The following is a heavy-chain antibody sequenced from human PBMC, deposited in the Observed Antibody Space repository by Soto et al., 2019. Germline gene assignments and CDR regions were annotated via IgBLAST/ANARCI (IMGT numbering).Heavy chain of an antibody. V-gene: IGHV3-23*01. CDR1: GFTFSNFA. D-gene: IGHD2-2*01. J-gene: IGHJ6*02. CDR3: AKDSESVAVSAARVYGMDV. Sequence: EVQVLESGGGLVQPGGSLRLSCAGSGFTFSNFALTWVLQAPGKGLEWVSTTRGNGEHTYYADSVKGRFTVSRDNTKNALLLEMSSLRAEDTAVYYCAKDSESVAVSAARVYGMDVLGQGTTVTVSS. CDR2: TRGNGEHT.